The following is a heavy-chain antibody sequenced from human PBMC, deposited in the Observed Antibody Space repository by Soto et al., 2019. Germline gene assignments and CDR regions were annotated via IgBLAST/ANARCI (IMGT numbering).Heavy chain of an antibody. CDR1: GGTFSSYA. V-gene: IGHV1-69*01. CDR3: ARDEEAAGHYYYYGMDV. J-gene: IGHJ6*02. CDR2: IIPIFGTA. D-gene: IGHD6-13*01. Sequence: GASVKVSCKASGGTFSSYAISWVRQAPGQGLEWMGGIIPIFGTANYAQKFQGRVTITADESTSTAYMELSSLRSEDTAVYYCARDEEAAGHYYYYGMDVWGQGTTVTV.